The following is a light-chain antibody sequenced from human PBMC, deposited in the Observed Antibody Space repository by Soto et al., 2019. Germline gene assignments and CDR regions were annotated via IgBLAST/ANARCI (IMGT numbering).Light chain of an antibody. J-gene: IGKJ2*01. V-gene: IGKV1-5*01. CDR1: QSISNW. CDR2: GAS. Sequence: DIQMTQSPSTLSASVGDRVTITCRASQSISNWLAWYQQKPGKAPKLLIYGASSLESGVPSRFGGSGSGTEFTLTISSLQPDDFPTYYCQQYNSYSLFFGQGTKLEIK. CDR3: QQYNSYSLF.